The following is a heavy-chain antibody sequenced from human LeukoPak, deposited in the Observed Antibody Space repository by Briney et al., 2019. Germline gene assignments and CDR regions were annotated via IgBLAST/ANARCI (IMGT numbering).Heavy chain of an antibody. J-gene: IGHJ6*03. D-gene: IGHD6-13*01. CDR2: IIPIFGTA. Sequence: ASVKVSCKASGGTFSSYAISWVRQAPGQGLEWMGGIIPIFGTANYAQKFQGRVTITTDESTSTAYMELSSLRSEDTAVYYCASDGAARYYYYMDVWGKGTTVTVSS. V-gene: IGHV1-69*05. CDR1: GGTFSSYA. CDR3: ASDGAARYYYYMDV.